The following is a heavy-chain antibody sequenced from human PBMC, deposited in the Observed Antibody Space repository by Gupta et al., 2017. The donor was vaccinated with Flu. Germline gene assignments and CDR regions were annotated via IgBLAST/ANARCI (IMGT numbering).Heavy chain of an antibody. CDR1: GGPINNHY. V-gene: IGHV4-59*11. CDR3: ARGGDDYSENYAYIDN. D-gene: IGHD5-12*01. Sequence: QVQLQESGPGLVKPSETLSLTCTVPGGPINNHYWSWIRQPPGKGLECIGYINYSGSTNYNPSRKNRVTIAIDTSMQQFSPKLTSATDADKAVDYCARGGDDYSENYAYIDNWGQGARVNVSS. CDR2: INYSGST. J-gene: IGHJ4*02.